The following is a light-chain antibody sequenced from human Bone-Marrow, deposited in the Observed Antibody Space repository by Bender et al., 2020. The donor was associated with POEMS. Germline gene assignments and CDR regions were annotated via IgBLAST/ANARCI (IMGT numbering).Light chain of an antibody. CDR1: DSNFGGNN. CDR2: SNY. Sequence: QSVLTQPPSASGTPGQSVIISCSGTDSNFGGNNVNWYQHLPGMAPRLVVYSNYQRPSGVPARFSGSSSGTISTLTITGVQAEDEADYYCRSADSSATFLVFGGGTKLTVL. V-gene: IGLV1-44*01. CDR3: RSADSSATFLV. J-gene: IGLJ2*01.